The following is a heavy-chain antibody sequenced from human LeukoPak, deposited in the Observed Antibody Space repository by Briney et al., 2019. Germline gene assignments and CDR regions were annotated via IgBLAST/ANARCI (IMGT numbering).Heavy chain of an antibody. Sequence: SETLSLTCTVSGGSISSSSYYWGWIRQPPGKGLEWIGSIYYSGSTYYNPSLKSRVTISVDTSKNQFSLTLSSVTAADTAEYYYPRRLYYYDSSGYYTHYYYYMDVWGKGTTVTVSS. J-gene: IGHJ6*03. CDR3: PRRLYYYDSSGYYTHYYYYMDV. D-gene: IGHD3-22*01. CDR2: IYYSGST. CDR1: GGSISSSSYY. V-gene: IGHV4-39*01.